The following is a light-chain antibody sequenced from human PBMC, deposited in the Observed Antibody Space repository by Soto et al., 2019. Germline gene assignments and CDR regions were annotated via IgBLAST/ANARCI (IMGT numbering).Light chain of an antibody. V-gene: IGLV2-11*01. CDR2: DVS. Sequence: QSVLTQPRSVSGSPGQSVTIPCTGTSSDVGGYNYVSWYQRHAGKGPKLIIYDVSERPSGVPDRFSASKSGNTASLTISGLQAEDEADYFCCSYAGGYTYLFGTGTKVTVL. J-gene: IGLJ1*01. CDR3: CSYAGGYTYL. CDR1: SSDVGGYNY.